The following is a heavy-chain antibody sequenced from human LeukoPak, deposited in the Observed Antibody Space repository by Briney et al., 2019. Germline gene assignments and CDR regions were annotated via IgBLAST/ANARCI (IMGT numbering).Heavy chain of an antibody. CDR3: ARPSRYYCSSTSCLWVY. V-gene: IGHV3-21*01. CDR2: ISSSSSYI. J-gene: IGHJ4*02. D-gene: IGHD2-2*01. CDR1: GFTFSSYS. Sequence: GGSLRLSCAASGFTFSSYSMNWVRQAPGKGLEWVSSISSSSSYIYYADSVKGRFTISRDNAKNSLYLQMNSLRAEDTAVYYCARPSRYYCSSTSCLWVYWGQGTLVTVSS.